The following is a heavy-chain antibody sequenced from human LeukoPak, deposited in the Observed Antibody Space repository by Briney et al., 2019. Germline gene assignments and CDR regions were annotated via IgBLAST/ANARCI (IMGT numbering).Heavy chain of an antibody. Sequence: GGSLRLSCAASGFTFSTYSMNWVRQAPGKGLEWVSSIGSSSSYIYYADSVKGRFTISRDNAKNSLYLQMNSLRAEDTAVYFCARDLKWGVLGYSYGSGMGVWGQWTTVTVSS. D-gene: IGHD5-18*01. CDR3: ARDLKWGVLGYSYGSGMGV. CDR1: GFTFSTYS. CDR2: IGSSSSYI. J-gene: IGHJ6*02. V-gene: IGHV3-21*01.